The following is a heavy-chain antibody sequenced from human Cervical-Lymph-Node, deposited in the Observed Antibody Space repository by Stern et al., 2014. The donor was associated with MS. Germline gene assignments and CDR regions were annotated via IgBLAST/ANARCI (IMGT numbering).Heavy chain of an antibody. CDR3: ARGIAVAGNYFDH. J-gene: IGHJ4*02. Sequence: VQLVQYGAEVKKPGASMKVSCKASGYSLTGYYIHWVRQAPGQGLEWMGWINPNSGATNYAQKFQGWVTMTRDTSITTAYMELSRLRSDDTAVYYCARGIAVAGNYFDHWGQGTLVTVSS. V-gene: IGHV1-2*04. D-gene: IGHD6-19*01. CDR2: INPNSGAT. CDR1: GYSLTGYY.